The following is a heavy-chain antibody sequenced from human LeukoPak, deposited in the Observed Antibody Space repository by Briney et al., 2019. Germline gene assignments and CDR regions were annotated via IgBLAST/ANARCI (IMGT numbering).Heavy chain of an antibody. Sequence: GGSLRLFCAAAGFTFNNICMSWVRHAPGHGLEGVGLIKSKTSSGTTDYAARVKGRFTISRDDSKNTLYLQMNSLKTEDTAVYYCTTVSNSGEFAIYWGQGTLVTVSS. J-gene: IGHJ4*02. CDR2: IKSKTSSGTT. D-gene: IGHD3-16*01. V-gene: IGHV3-15*01. CDR3: TTVSNSGEFAIY. CDR1: GFTFNNIC.